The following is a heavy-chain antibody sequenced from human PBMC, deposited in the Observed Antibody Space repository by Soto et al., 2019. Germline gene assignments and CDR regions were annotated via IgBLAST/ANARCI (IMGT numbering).Heavy chain of an antibody. V-gene: IGHV1-3*01. D-gene: IGHD2-15*01. CDR1: GYTFTSYA. CDR2: INAGNGNT. CDR3: ARDLGGWPDY. J-gene: IGHJ4*02. Sequence: ASVKVSCKASGYTFTSYAMHWARQAPGQRLEWMGWINAGNGNTKYSRKFQGRVTIARDTSASTAYMELSSLRSEDTAVYYCARDLGGWPDYWGQGTLVTVSS.